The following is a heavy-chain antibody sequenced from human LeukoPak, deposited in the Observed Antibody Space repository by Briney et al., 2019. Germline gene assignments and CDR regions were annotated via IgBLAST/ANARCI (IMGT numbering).Heavy chain of an antibody. Sequence: ASVKVSCKPSGYTFTLYDMHWVRQAPGQRREWRGWINPNSGGTNYAQKYQGRVTLTRDTSTSTAYMELSRLRSDDTAVYYCATDLRSGWTECDYWGQGTLVTVSS. CDR2: INPNSGGT. CDR3: ATDLRSGWTECDY. CDR1: GYTFTLYD. V-gene: IGHV1-2*02. D-gene: IGHD6-19*01. J-gene: IGHJ4*02.